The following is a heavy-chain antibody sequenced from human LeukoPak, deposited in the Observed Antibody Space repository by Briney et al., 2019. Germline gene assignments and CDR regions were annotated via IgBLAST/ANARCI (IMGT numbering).Heavy chain of an antibody. CDR1: GGSISGYY. V-gene: IGHV4-59*01. CDR3: ARAWCSSSTLYDYVWGSYLIGGFDY. J-gene: IGHJ4*02. CDR2: IYYSGST. Sequence: SETLSLTCTVSGGSISGYYWSWIRQPPGKGLEWIGYIYYSGSTNYNPSLKSRVTISVDPSKHQFSLKLSSVTAADTAVYYCARAWCSSSTLYDYVWGSYLIGGFDYWGQGTLVTVSS. D-gene: IGHD3-16*02.